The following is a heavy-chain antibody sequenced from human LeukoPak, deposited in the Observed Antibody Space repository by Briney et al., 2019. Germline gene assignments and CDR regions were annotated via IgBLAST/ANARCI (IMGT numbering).Heavy chain of an antibody. V-gene: IGHV4-59*11. Sequence: PSETLSLTCTVSGVSIRGHYWTWIRQPPGKGLEWIGYIYSSGSTNSNPSLKSRVTMSVDTSKNQFSLRLSSVTAADTAVYYCARTVRQWLANDAFDIWGQGTMVTVSS. CDR3: ARTVRQWLANDAFDI. J-gene: IGHJ3*02. CDR2: IYSSGST. D-gene: IGHD6-19*01. CDR1: GVSIRGHY.